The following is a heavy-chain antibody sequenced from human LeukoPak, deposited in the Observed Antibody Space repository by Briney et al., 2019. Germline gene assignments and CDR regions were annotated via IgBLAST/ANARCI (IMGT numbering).Heavy chain of an antibody. V-gene: IGHV4-39*07. CDR1: GGSISSNGYY. D-gene: IGHD3-16*02. Sequence: SETLSLTCTVSGGSISSNGYYWGWIRQSPGEGLEWIGNIYYSGITYYNASLKSRVTISVDTSKNQFSLKLSSVTAADTAVYYCARGPLFGGVIARYDAGLGDWGQGTLVTVSS. J-gene: IGHJ1*01. CDR2: IYYSGIT. CDR3: ARGPLFGGVIARYDAGLGD.